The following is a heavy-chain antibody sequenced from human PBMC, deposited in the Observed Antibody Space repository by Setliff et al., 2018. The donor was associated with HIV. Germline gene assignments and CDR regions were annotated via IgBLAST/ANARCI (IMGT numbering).Heavy chain of an antibody. Sequence: TLSLTCSVSGGSINSGGYYWSWIRQHPGKGLEWIGYIYYSGSTYYNPSLKSRITISLDTSKNQFSLNLNSVTAADTAVYYCAALTTGYYFDYWGQGTLVTVSS. CDR3: AALTTGYYFDY. CDR2: IYYSGST. V-gene: IGHV4-31*03. D-gene: IGHD4-17*01. J-gene: IGHJ4*02. CDR1: GGSINSGGYY.